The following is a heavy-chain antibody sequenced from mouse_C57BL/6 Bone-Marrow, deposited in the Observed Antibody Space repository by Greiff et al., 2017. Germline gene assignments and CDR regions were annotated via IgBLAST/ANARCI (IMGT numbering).Heavy chain of an antibody. J-gene: IGHJ4*01. V-gene: IGHV1-61*01. CDR2: IYPSDSET. D-gene: IGHD2-3*01. CDR1: GYTFTSYW. Sequence: VQLQQSGAELVRPGSSVKLSCKASGYTFTSYWMDWVKQRPGQGLEWIGNIYPSDSETHYNQKFKDKATLTVDKSSSTAYMQLSSLTSEDSAVYYCARNGWLPYAMDDWGQGTSVTVSS. CDR3: ARNGWLPYAMDD.